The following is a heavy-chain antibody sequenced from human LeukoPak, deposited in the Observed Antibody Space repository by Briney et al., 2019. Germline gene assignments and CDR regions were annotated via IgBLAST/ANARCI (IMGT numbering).Heavy chain of an antibody. V-gene: IGHV3-23*01. J-gene: IGHJ4*02. Sequence: GSLRLSCAVSGITFSSFWMSWVRQAPGKGLEWVSAISGSGGSTYYADSVKGRFTISRDNSKNTLYLQMNSLRAEDTAVYYCAKGEVVPAAFDYWGQGTLVTVSS. D-gene: IGHD2-2*01. CDR1: GITFSSFW. CDR3: AKGEVVPAAFDY. CDR2: ISGSGGST.